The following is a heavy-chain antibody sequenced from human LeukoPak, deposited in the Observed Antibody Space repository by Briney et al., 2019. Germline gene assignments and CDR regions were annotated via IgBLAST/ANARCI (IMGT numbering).Heavy chain of an antibody. CDR3: ARGWSGWFDP. Sequence: SETLSLTCTVSGGSISSYYWSWIRQPPGKGLEWIGEINHSGSTNYNPSLKSRVTISVDTSKNQFSLKLSSVTAADTAVYYCARGWSGWFDPWGQGTLVTVSS. CDR2: INHSGST. D-gene: IGHD2-15*01. V-gene: IGHV4-34*01. J-gene: IGHJ5*02. CDR1: GGSISSYY.